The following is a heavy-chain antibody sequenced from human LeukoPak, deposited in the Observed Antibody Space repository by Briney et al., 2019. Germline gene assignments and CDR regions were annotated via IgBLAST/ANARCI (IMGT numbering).Heavy chain of an antibody. CDR2: ISSSSSYI. Sequence: GGSLRLSCAASGFTFSSYSMNWVRQAPGKGLEWVSSISSSSSYIYYADSVKGRFTISRDNAKNSLYLQMNSLRAEDTAVYYCARVSGIQLWFPFDYWGQGTLVTVSS. D-gene: IGHD5-18*01. CDR3: ARVSGIQLWFPFDY. V-gene: IGHV3-21*01. J-gene: IGHJ4*02. CDR1: GFTFSSYS.